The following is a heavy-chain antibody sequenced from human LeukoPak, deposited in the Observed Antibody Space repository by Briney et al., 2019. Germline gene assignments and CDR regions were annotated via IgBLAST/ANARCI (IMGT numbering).Heavy chain of an antibody. CDR2: MNANSGNT. Sequence: ASVKVSCKASGYTFTSYDINWVRQAPGQGLEWMGWMNANSGNTGYAQRFQDRVTFTRDASINTAYMELRSLRSDDTAVYYCARGFPPRRNYDSSGYYSYYFDYWGQGTLVTVSS. CDR1: GYTFTSYD. V-gene: IGHV1-8*01. CDR3: ARGFPPRRNYDSSGYYSYYFDY. J-gene: IGHJ4*02. D-gene: IGHD3-22*01.